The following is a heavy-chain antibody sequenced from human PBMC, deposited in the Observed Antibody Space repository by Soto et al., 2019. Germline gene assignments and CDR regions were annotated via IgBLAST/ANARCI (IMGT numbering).Heavy chain of an antibody. D-gene: IGHD4-17*01. CDR1: GYIFTLYW. J-gene: IGHJ6*02. CDR3: ARQSPTPGYYYFSYGMDV. CDR2: IYPGDSDT. V-gene: IGHV5-51*01. Sequence: PGESLKISCKASGYIFTLYWIGWVRQMPGKGLEWMGIIYPGDSDTRYSPSFQGQVTISADKSISTASLQWSSLKASDTAVYYCARQSPTPGYYYFSYGMDVWGQGTTGTVS.